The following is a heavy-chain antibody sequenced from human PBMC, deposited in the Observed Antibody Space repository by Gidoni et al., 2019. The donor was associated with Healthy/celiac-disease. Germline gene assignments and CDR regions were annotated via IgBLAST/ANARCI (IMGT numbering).Heavy chain of an antibody. CDR3: ARRAN. V-gene: IGHV3-48*01. CDR1: EFTVSSYS. Sequence: EVKLVESGGGLVKTGGFLRLSCAASEFTVSSYSMTGVRQAPGKVLEWVSYISSSSSTIHYSASVKGQFTITRDNSKNSLYLQMNSLRSEDTAVYYCARRANWVQVTLVTVSS. CDR2: ISSSSSTI. J-gene: IGHJ4*02.